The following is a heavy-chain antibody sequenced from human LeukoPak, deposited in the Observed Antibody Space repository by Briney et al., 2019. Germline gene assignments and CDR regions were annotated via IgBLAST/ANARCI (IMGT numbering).Heavy chain of an antibody. D-gene: IGHD2/OR15-2a*01. CDR3: VSMTQGRYFDY. V-gene: IGHV3-23*01. J-gene: IGHJ4*02. Sequence: GGSLGLSCAASGFTFSSYAMSWVRQAPGKGLEWVSAISGSGGSTYYADSVKGRFTISRDNPKNTLYLQMNSLRAEDTAVYYCVSMTQGRYFDYWGQGTLVTVSS. CDR2: ISGSGGST. CDR1: GFTFSSYA.